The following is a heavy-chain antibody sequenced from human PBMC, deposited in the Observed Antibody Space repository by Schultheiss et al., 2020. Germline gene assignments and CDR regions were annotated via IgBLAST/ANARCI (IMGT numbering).Heavy chain of an antibody. Sequence: GGSLRLSCAASGFTFSSYAMHWVRQAPGKGLEWVAVISYDGSNKYYADSVKGRFTISRDNSKNTLYLQMNSLRAEDTAVYYCAKPVAGPDEPLYFDYWGQGTLVTVSS. CDR2: ISYDGSNK. CDR1: GFTFSSYA. CDR3: AKPVAGPDEPLYFDY. J-gene: IGHJ4*02. V-gene: IGHV3-30*18. D-gene: IGHD6-19*01.